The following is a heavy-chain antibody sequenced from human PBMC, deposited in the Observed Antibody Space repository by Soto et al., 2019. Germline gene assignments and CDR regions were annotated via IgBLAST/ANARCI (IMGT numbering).Heavy chain of an antibody. CDR1: GGSISSSNW. CDR3: ARHYYGSGGFYYYYGMDV. CDR2: IYHSGST. D-gene: IGHD3-10*01. J-gene: IGHJ6*02. V-gene: IGHV4-4*02. Sequence: SETLSLTCAVSGGSISSSNWWSWVRQPPGKGLEWIGEIYHSGSTNYNPSLKSRGTISVDKSKNQFSLKLSSVTAADTAVYYCARHYYGSGGFYYYYGMDVWGQGTTVTVSS.